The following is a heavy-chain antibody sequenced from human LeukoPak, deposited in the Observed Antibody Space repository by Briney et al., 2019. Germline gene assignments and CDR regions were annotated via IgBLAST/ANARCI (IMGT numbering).Heavy chain of an antibody. CDR2: ISSSSSYI. Sequence: PGGSLRLSCAASGFTFRSYSMNWVRQAPGKGLEWVSSISSSSSYIYYADSVKGRFTISRDNAKNSLYLQMNSLRVEDTAVYYCARDRAVAGLCDYWGQGTLVTVSS. D-gene: IGHD6-19*01. J-gene: IGHJ4*02. CDR3: ARDRAVAGLCDY. V-gene: IGHV3-21*01. CDR1: GFTFRSYS.